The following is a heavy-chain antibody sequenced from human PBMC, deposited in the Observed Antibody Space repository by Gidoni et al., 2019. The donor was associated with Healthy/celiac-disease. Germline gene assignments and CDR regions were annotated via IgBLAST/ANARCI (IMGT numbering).Heavy chain of an antibody. CDR2: IYYSGST. V-gene: IGHV4-39*01. D-gene: IGHD3-3*01. CDR3: ARQLRFLEWLMDWFDP. Sequence: QLQLQESGPGLVKPSETLSLTCTVSGGSIHSSSYSWGWIRQPPGKGLEWIGSIYYSGSTSYNPSLKSRVTISVDTSKNQFSLKLSSVTAADTAVYYCARQLRFLEWLMDWFDPWGQGTLVTVSS. CDR1: GGSIHSSSYS. J-gene: IGHJ5*02.